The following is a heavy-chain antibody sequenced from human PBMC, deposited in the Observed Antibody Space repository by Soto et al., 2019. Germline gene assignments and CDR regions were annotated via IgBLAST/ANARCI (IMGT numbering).Heavy chain of an antibody. CDR1: GGTFSSYA. Sequence: SVKVSCKASGGTFSSYAISWVRQAPGQGLEWMGGIIPIFGTANYAQKFQGRVTITADESTSTAYMELSSLRSEDTAVYYCARSSFAGSPQRYCSGGSCYYYYYGMDVWGQGTTVTV. J-gene: IGHJ6*02. D-gene: IGHD2-15*01. CDR3: ARSSFAGSPQRYCSGGSCYYYYYGMDV. CDR2: IIPIFGTA. V-gene: IGHV1-69*13.